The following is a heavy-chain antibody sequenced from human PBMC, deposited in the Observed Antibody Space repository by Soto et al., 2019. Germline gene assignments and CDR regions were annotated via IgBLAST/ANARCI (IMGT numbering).Heavy chain of an antibody. CDR1: GCTFDDYA. Sequence: SLRLSCAASGCTFDDYAIHWVRQAPGKGLEWVSGISWNSGSIGYADSVKGRFTISRDNAKNSLYLQMNSLRAEDTALYYCAKGPRGYSGYDPFYYYMDVWGKGTTVTVSS. CDR3: AKGPRGYSGYDPFYYYMDV. CDR2: ISWNSGSI. J-gene: IGHJ6*03. V-gene: IGHV3-9*01. D-gene: IGHD5-12*01.